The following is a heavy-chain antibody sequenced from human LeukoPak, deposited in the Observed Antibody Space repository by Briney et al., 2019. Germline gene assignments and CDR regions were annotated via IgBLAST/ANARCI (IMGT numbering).Heavy chain of an antibody. V-gene: IGHV3-23*01. D-gene: IGHD1-20*01. CDR1: GFTLRYG. CDR2: VSGSGGST. Sequence: GGSLRLSCAASGFTLRYGMSWVRQAPGRGLEWVSAVSGSGGSTDYADSVKGRFTISRNTSKDSMYLQLNSLRPEDTAVYYCVQVISGTPNWFDPWGQGTLVTVSS. CDR3: VQVISGTPNWFDP. J-gene: IGHJ5*02.